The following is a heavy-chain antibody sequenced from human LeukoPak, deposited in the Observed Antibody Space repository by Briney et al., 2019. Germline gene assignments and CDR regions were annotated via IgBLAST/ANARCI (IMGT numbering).Heavy chain of an antibody. CDR1: GGSISSSNW. V-gene: IGHV4-4*02. Sequence: SGTLSLTCAVSGGSISSSNWWSWVRQPPGKGLEWIGEIYHSGSTNYNPSLKSRVTISVDKSKNQFSLKLSSVTAADTAVYYCARDRYDSSGIYYFDYWGQGTLVTVSS. D-gene: IGHD6-19*01. J-gene: IGHJ4*02. CDR3: ARDRYDSSGIYYFDY. CDR2: IYHSGST.